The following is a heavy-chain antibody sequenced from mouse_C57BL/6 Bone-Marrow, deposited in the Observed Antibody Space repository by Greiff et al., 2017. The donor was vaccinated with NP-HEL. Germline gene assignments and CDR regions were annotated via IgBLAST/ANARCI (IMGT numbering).Heavy chain of an antibody. Sequence: QVQLKQPGTELVKPGASVKLSCKASGYTFTSYWMHWVKQRPGQGLEWIGNINPSNGGTNYNEKFKSKATLTVDKSSSTAYMQLSSLTSEDSAVYYCARCSLYYGSSYGYFDVWGTGTTVTVSS. CDR3: ARCSLYYGSSYGYFDV. V-gene: IGHV1-53*01. J-gene: IGHJ1*03. D-gene: IGHD1-1*01. CDR1: GYTFTSYW. CDR2: INPSNGGT.